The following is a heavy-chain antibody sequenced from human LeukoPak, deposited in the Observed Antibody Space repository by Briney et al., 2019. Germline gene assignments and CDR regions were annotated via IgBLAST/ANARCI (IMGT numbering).Heavy chain of an antibody. Sequence: PGRSLRLSCTAPGFTFSSYAIHWIRQAPGKGLEWVALVWHDGSNRYYADSVKGRFTISRDNSKNTVYLQMNSLRAEDTAVYYCARDRDSIVGATTFWFDPWGQGTLVTVSS. CDR1: GFTFSSYA. V-gene: IGHV3-33*01. J-gene: IGHJ5*02. CDR3: ARDRDSIVGATTFWFDP. D-gene: IGHD1-26*01. CDR2: VWHDGSNR.